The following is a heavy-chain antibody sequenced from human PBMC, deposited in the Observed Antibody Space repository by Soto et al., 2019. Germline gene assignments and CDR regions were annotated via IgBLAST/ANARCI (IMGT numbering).Heavy chain of an antibody. CDR3: SSRREQNNYYYYGMDV. V-gene: IGHV3-30-3*01. CDR2: ISYDGSNK. J-gene: IGHJ6*02. D-gene: IGHD1-26*01. CDR1: GFTFSSYA. Sequence: GGSLRLSCAASGFTFSSYAMHWVRQAPGKGLEWVAVISYDGSNKYYADSVKGRFTISRDNSKNTLYLQMNSLRAEDTAVYYYSSRREQNNYYYYGMDVWGQGTTVTVSS.